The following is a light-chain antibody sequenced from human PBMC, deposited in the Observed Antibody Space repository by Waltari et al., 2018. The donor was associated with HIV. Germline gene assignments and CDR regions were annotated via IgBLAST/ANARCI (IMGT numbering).Light chain of an antibody. CDR3: ATWDDSLIWV. CDR2: RNN. CDR1: HSHIGTNS. V-gene: IGLV1-47*01. J-gene: IGLJ3*02. Sequence: QPVLNQPPSASGTPGHGVPISCSGSHSHIGTNSVYWYQHLPGMAPKLLIYRNNRRPSGIPDRFSGSRSGTSASLAISGLRSEDEADYYCATWDDSLIWVFGGGTKLTVL.